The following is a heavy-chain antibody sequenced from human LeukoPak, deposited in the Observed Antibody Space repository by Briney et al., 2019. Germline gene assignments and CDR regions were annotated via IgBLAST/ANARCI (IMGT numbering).Heavy chain of an antibody. J-gene: IGHJ4*02. CDR2: IKQDGSEK. CDR3: ARGRDGYAIDY. Sequence: GGSLRLSCAASGFTFSNDWMSWVRQAPGKGLEWVANIKQDGSEKYYVDSVKGRFTISRDNAKNSLYLQMNSLRAEDTAVYYCARGRDGYAIDYWGQGTLVTVSS. CDR1: GFTFSNDW. D-gene: IGHD5-24*01. V-gene: IGHV3-7*01.